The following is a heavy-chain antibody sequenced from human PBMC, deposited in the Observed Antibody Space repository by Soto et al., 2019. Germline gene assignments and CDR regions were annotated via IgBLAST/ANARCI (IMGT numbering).Heavy chain of an antibody. CDR3: AKDRVVLSAYAMDV. CDR1: GFSLSHYG. Sequence: QVQLVESGGGVVQPGRSLRLSCEGSGFSLSHYGMHWVRQAPGQGLEWVATISYDGSAKYHSDSVGARFAISRDNSNNTLYLQMNSLRAEDTAVYYCAKDRVVLSAYAMDVWGQGTTVTVSS. J-gene: IGHJ6*02. V-gene: IGHV3-30*18. D-gene: IGHD2-21*01. CDR2: ISYDGSAK.